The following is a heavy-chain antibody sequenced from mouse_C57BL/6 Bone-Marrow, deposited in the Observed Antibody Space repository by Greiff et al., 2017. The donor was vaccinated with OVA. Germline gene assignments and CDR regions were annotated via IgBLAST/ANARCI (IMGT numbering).Heavy chain of an antibody. CDR3: ARQDYDYGYAMDY. Sequence: EVMLVESGGGLVQPGGSLKLSCAASGFTFSDYGMAWVRQAPRKGPEWVAFISNLAYSIYYADTVTGRFTISRENAKNTLYLEMSSLRSEDTAMYYCARQDYDYGYAMDYWGQGTSVTVSS. J-gene: IGHJ4*01. V-gene: IGHV5-15*04. CDR2: ISNLAYSI. CDR1: GFTFSDYG. D-gene: IGHD2-4*01.